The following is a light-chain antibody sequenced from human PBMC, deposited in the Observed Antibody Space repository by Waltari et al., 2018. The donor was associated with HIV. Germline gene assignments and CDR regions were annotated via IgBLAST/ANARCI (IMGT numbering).Light chain of an antibody. CDR1: SSDVGGYNA. Sequence: QSALTQPASVSGSPGQSISISCTGTSSDVGGYNAVPWYQQHPAKAPKLVILEVSNRPSGVSNRFSGSKSGNRAYLTISGLQAEDEAYYYCSSYTSSDTVVFGGGTKVTVL. CDR3: SSYTSSDTVV. J-gene: IGLJ2*01. CDR2: EVS. V-gene: IGLV2-14*01.